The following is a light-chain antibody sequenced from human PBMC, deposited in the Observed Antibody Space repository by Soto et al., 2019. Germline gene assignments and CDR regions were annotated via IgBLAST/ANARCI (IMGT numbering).Light chain of an antibody. CDR2: LNSDGSH. Sequence: QPMLTQSPSASASLGASVKLTCTLSSGHSRYAIAWHQQQPEKGPRYLMKLNSDGSHSKGDGIPDRFSGSSSGAERYLTISGLQSEDEADYYCQTWGAGVVFGGGTKVTVL. V-gene: IGLV4-69*01. CDR3: QTWGAGVV. J-gene: IGLJ2*01. CDR1: SGHSRYA.